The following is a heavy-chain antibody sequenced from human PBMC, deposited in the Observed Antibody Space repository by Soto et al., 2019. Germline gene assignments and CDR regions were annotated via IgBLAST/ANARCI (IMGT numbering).Heavy chain of an antibody. CDR3: AKNVWGITIFGGMDV. CDR2: ISGSGGST. J-gene: IGHJ6*02. V-gene: IGHV3-23*01. CDR1: GFTFSSYA. Sequence: GGSLRLSCAASGFTFSSYAMSWVRQAPGKGLEWVSAISGSGGSTYYADSVKGRFTISRDNSKNTLYLQMNSLRAEDTAVYYCAKNVWGITIFGGMDVRGQGTTVTVSS. D-gene: IGHD3-9*01.